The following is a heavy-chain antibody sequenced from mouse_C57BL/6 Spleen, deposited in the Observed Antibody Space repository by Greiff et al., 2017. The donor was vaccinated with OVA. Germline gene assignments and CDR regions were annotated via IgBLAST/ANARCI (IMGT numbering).Heavy chain of an antibody. CDR1: GYTFTSYW. V-gene: IGHV1-53*01. J-gene: IGHJ3*01. Sequence: VQLQQPGTELVKPGASVKLSCKASGYTFTSYWMHWVKQRPGQGLEWIGNINPSNGGTKYNEKFKSKATLTVDKSSSTAYMQLSSLTSEDSAVYYCARPPSRSSYDWFAYWGQGTLVTVSA. CDR3: ARPPSRSSYDWFAY. D-gene: IGHD2-12*01. CDR2: INPSNGGT.